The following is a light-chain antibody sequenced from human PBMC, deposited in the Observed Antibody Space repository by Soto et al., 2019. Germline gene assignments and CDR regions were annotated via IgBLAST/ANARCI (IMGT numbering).Light chain of an antibody. V-gene: IGLV1-44*01. CDR1: SSNIGSNT. J-gene: IGLJ2*01. CDR2: SNN. Sequence: QSVLTQPPSASGTPGQRVTISCSGSSSNIGSNTVNWYQQLPGTAPKLLIYSNNQRPSGVPDRFSGSKSGTSASLAISGLQSEDEAEYYCAAWDDSLRLVFGGGTKVTVL. CDR3: AAWDDSLRLV.